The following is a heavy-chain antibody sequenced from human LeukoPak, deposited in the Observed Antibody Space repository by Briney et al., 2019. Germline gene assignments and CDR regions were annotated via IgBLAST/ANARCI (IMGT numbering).Heavy chain of an antibody. J-gene: IGHJ4*02. Sequence: SETLSLTCAVYGGSFSDYYWSWIRQPPGKGLEWIGEINHSGSTNYNPSLKSRVTISVDTSKNQFSLKLSSVTAADTAVYYCARVGGYEVDYWGQGTLVTVSS. D-gene: IGHD2-15*01. V-gene: IGHV4-34*01. CDR3: ARVGGYEVDY. CDR2: INHSGST. CDR1: GGSFSDYY.